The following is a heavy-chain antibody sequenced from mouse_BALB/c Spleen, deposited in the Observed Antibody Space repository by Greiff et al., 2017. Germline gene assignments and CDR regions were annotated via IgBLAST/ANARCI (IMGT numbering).Heavy chain of an antibody. CDR1: GFAFSDYY. J-gene: IGHJ4*01. V-gene: IGHV5-4*02. D-gene: IGHD2-14*01. CDR3: AREGYRYDGNYAMDY. CDR2: ISDGGSYT. Sequence: EVKLVESGGGLVKPGGSLKLSCAASGFAFSDYYMYWVRQTPEKRLEWVATISDGGSYTYYPDSVKGRFTISRDNAKNNLYLQMSSLKSEDTAMYYCAREGYRYDGNYAMDYWGQGTSVTVSS.